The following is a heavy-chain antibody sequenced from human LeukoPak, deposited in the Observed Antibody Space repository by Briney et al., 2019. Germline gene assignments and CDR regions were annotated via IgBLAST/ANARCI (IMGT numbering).Heavy chain of an antibody. CDR2: IIPILGIA. V-gene: IGHV1-69*04. CDR3: ARSKPGGYSPLSDYYYGMDV. D-gene: IGHD3-22*01. Sequence: SVKVSCKASGGTFSSYAISWVRPAPGQGLEWMGRIIPILGIANYAQKFQGRVTITADKSTSTAYMELSSLRSEDTAVYYCARSKPGGYSPLSDYYYGMDVWGQGTTVTVSS. CDR1: GGTFSSYA. J-gene: IGHJ6*02.